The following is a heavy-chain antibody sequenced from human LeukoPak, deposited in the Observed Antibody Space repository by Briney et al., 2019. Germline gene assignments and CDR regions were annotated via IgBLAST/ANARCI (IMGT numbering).Heavy chain of an antibody. CDR3: ARGGDSSGYYVWFDP. CDR2: ISSSGTTT. J-gene: IGHJ5*02. D-gene: IGHD3-22*01. V-gene: IGHV3-48*01. Sequence: GGSLRLSGAASGFTFSSYAMHWVRQAPGKGLEWVSYISSSGTTTYYADSVRGRFTISRDNAKNSVYLQMNSLRAEDTAVYHCARGGDSSGYYVWFDPWGQGTLVTVSS. CDR1: GFTFSSYA.